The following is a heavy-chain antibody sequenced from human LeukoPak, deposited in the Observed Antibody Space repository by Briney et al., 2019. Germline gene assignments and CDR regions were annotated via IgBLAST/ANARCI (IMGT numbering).Heavy chain of an antibody. CDR1: GFTFSSNA. Sequence: GGSLRLSCAASGFTFSSNAMSWVRQAPGKGLEWVSAISGSGGSTYYADSVKGRFTISRDNSKNTLYLQMNSLRAEDTAVYYCARDGVVVPAAINWFDPWGQGTLVTVSS. V-gene: IGHV3-23*01. CDR3: ARDGVVVPAAINWFDP. D-gene: IGHD2-2*01. J-gene: IGHJ5*02. CDR2: ISGSGGST.